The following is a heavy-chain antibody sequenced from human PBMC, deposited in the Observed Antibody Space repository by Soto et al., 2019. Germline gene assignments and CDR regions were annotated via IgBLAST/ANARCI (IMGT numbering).Heavy chain of an antibody. J-gene: IGHJ6*02. D-gene: IGHD3-16*01. V-gene: IGHV3-30*18. CDR1: GFTFSSYG. Sequence: GGSLRLSCAASGFTFSSYGMHWVRQAPGKGLEWVAVISYDGSNKYYADSVKGRFTISRDNSKNTLYLQMNSLRAEDTAVYYCAKGGKYISSYGMDVWGQGTTVTVSS. CDR2: ISYDGSNK. CDR3: AKGGKYISSYGMDV.